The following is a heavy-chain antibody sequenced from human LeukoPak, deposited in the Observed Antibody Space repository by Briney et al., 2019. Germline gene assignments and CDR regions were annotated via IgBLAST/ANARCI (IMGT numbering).Heavy chain of an antibody. J-gene: IGHJ4*02. CDR2: ISPYNGNT. V-gene: IGHV1-18*01. D-gene: IGHD6-19*01. CDR3: ARAGPGSGWYFDY. Sequence: ASVKVSCKASGYTFTTYGITWVRRAPGQGLEWMGWISPYNGNTRYAQKFQGRVAMTTDTSTTTAYMELRGLRFNDTAVDYCARAGPGSGWYFDYWGQGTLVTVSS. CDR1: GYTFTTYG.